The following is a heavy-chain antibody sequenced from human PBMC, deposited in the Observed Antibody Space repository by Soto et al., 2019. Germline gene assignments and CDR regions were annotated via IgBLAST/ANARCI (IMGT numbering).Heavy chain of an antibody. D-gene: IGHD3-10*01. J-gene: IGHJ5*02. Sequence: KNAGESLKISCKGSGYSFTSYWISWVRQMPGKGLEWMGRIDPSDSYTNYSPSFQGHVTISADKSISTAYLQWSSLKASDTAMYYCARPGYGSGSYVNWFDPWGQGTLVTVSS. CDR2: IDPSDSYT. CDR3: ARPGYGSGSYVNWFDP. V-gene: IGHV5-10-1*01. CDR1: GYSFTSYW.